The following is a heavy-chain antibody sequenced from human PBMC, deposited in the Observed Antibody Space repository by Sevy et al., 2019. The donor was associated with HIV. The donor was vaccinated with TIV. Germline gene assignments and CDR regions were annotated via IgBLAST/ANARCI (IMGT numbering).Heavy chain of an antibody. J-gene: IGHJ2*01. CDR1: GFTFSSYS. CDR2: ISSSSSYI. D-gene: IGHD2-2*03. CDR3: ARMYGYCSSTSCLNYWYFDL. V-gene: IGHV3-21*01. Sequence: GGSLRLSCAASGFTFSSYSMNWVRQAPGKGLEWVSSISSSSSYIYYADSVKGRFTISRDNAKNSLYLQMNSLRAEDTAVYYCARMYGYCSSTSCLNYWYFDLWGRDTLVTVSS.